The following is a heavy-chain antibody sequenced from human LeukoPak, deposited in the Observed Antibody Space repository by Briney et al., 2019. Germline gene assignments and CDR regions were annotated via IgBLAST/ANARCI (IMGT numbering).Heavy chain of an antibody. Sequence: PSETLPLTCTVSGGSISSYYWSWIRQPPGKGLEWIGYIYYSGSTNYNPSLKRRVTISVDTSKNQFSLKLSSVTAADTAVYYCARIHYDFWSGYYFFDYWGQGTLVTVSS. V-gene: IGHV4-59*01. CDR2: IYYSGST. CDR3: ARIHYDFWSGYYFFDY. CDR1: GGSISSYY. D-gene: IGHD3-3*01. J-gene: IGHJ4*02.